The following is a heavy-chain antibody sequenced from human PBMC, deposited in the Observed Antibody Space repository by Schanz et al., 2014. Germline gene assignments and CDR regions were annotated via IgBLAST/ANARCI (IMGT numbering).Heavy chain of an antibody. V-gene: IGHV3-30*04. D-gene: IGHD5-18*01. Sequence: QVQLVESGGGVVQPGRSLRLSCAASGFSFSTYAMHWVRQAPGKGLRCVAVISGNGGEKYYADSVKGRFTISRDTAENSVYLQMNSLRAEDTAVYYCARDGYRNGRPFDHWGQGTRVTVSA. J-gene: IGHJ4*02. CDR1: GFSFSTYA. CDR3: ARDGYRNGRPFDH. CDR2: ISGNGGEK.